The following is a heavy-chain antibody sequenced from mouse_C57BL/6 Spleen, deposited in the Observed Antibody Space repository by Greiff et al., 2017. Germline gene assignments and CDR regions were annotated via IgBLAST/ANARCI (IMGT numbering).Heavy chain of an antibody. CDR3: ARSAAVYWYLDV. CDR1: GFNIKDYY. J-gene: IGHJ1*03. Sequence: EVQLQQSGAELVKPGASVKLSCTASGFNIKDYYMHWVKQRTDQGLEWIGRIDPEDGETKYAPKFPGQATITADTSSNTAYLQLSSLTSEDTAVYYYARSAAVYWYLDVWGTGTTVTVSS. V-gene: IGHV14-2*01. CDR2: IDPEDGET.